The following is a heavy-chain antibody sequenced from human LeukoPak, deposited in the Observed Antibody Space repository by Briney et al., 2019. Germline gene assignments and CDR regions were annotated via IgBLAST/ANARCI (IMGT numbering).Heavy chain of an antibody. J-gene: IGHJ5*02. Sequence: PSETLSLTCTVSGASISSSSYYWGWIRQSPGKGLEWIGSIYYSGSTYHNPSLKSRVTISVDSSTNQFSLRLRSVTAADTAVYYCARHRITVIRGVENWFDPWGQGTLVTVSS. CDR1: GASISSSSYY. CDR3: ARHRITVIRGVENWFDP. V-gene: IGHV4-39*01. CDR2: IYYSGST. D-gene: IGHD3-10*01.